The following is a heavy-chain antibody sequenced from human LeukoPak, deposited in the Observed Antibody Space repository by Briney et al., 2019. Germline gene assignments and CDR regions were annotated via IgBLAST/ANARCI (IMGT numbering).Heavy chain of an antibody. CDR1: GYSISSGYY. D-gene: IGHD4-17*01. Sequence: PSETLSLTCTVSGYSISSGYYWGWIGRPPGKGLQWIGSIYHSGSTYYNPSLKSRVTISVDTSKNQVSLKLSSVTAADTAVYYCARENGDYDSFDYWGQGTLVTVSS. CDR2: IYHSGST. CDR3: ARENGDYDSFDY. V-gene: IGHV4-38-2*02. J-gene: IGHJ4*02.